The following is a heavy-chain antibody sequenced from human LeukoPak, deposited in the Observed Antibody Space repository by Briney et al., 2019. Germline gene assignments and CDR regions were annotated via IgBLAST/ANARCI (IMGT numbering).Heavy chain of an antibody. CDR3: ARDQGAAAGEGWFDP. J-gene: IGHJ5*02. V-gene: IGHV1-2*02. CDR2: INPNSGGT. CDR1: GYTFTGYY. Sequence: ASVKVSCKASGYTFTGYYMHWVRQAPGQGLEGMGWINPNSGGTNYAQRFQGRVTMTRDTSISTAYMELSRLRSDDTAVYYCARDQGAAAGEGWFDPWGQGTLVTVSS. D-gene: IGHD6-13*01.